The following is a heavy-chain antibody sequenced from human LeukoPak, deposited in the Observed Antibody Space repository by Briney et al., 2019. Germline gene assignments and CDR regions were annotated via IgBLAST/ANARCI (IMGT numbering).Heavy chain of an antibody. J-gene: IGHJ4*02. D-gene: IGHD4-17*01. Sequence: EGSLRLSCTASGFTFSSGATSWVREAPVKGLEWVSAVSGSGGNTDDADSVRGRFTISRDNSKNTLYLQMNSLRAEDTAVYYCAKTLGYHYGYVENWGQGTLVTVSS. CDR1: GFTFSSGA. CDR2: VSGSGGNT. CDR3: AKTLGYHYGYVEN. V-gene: IGHV3-23*01.